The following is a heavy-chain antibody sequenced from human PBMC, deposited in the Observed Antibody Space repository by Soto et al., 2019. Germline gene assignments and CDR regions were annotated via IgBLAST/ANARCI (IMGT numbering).Heavy chain of an antibody. Sequence: HPGGSLRLSCAASGFTFSNYAMSWVRQAPGKGLEWVSAISSSGGSTYYADSVKGRFTISRDNSKNTLYLQMNSLRAEDTAVYYCAKRPGLAHFDYWGQGTPVTVSS. V-gene: IGHV3-23*01. J-gene: IGHJ4*02. D-gene: IGHD6-25*01. CDR2: ISSSGGST. CDR3: AKRPGLAHFDY. CDR1: GFTFSNYA.